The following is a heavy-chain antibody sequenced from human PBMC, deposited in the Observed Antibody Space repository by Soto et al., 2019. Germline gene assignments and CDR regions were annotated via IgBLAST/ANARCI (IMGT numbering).Heavy chain of an antibody. J-gene: IGHJ6*02. Sequence: QLQLQESGPGLVRPSETLSLTCTVSGGSVSSSSHYWGWIRQPPGKGLEGIGSIYDSGNTYYNPSFKSRVTVSVDSSKNKFSLKMSFVTAAETGVYFCAGGSVLEAEDAIRGDYYGMDVWGQGTTVTASS. CDR1: GGSVSSSSHY. D-gene: IGHD6-13*01. CDR2: IYDSGNT. CDR3: AGGSVLEAEDAIRGDYYGMDV. V-gene: IGHV4-39*01.